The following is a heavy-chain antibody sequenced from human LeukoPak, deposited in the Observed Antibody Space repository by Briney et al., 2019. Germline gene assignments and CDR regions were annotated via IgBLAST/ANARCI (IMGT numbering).Heavy chain of an antibody. J-gene: IGHJ4*02. CDR1: GGSISSSSYN. D-gene: IGHD4-17*01. CDR2: IYYSGST. Sequence: PSETLSLTCTVSGGSISSSSYNWGWIRQPPGKGLEWIGSIYYSGSTYYNPSLKSRVTISVDTSKNQFSLKLSSVTAADTAVYYCARRPRRDDYGDYGTWDYWGQGTLVTVSS. CDR3: ARRPRRDDYGDYGTWDY. V-gene: IGHV4-39*01.